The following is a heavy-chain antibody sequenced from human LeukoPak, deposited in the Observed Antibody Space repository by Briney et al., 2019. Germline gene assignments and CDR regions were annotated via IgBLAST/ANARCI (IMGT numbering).Heavy chain of an antibody. CDR3: AREPRAVAGLYYFDY. Sequence: PGGSLRLSCAASGFTFSDYYMSWIRQAPGKVLEWVSYISSSGSTIYYADSVKGRFTISRDNAKNSLYLQMNSLRAEDTAVYYCAREPRAVAGLYYFDYWGQGTLVTVSS. J-gene: IGHJ4*02. D-gene: IGHD6-19*01. V-gene: IGHV3-11*04. CDR2: ISSSGSTI. CDR1: GFTFSDYY.